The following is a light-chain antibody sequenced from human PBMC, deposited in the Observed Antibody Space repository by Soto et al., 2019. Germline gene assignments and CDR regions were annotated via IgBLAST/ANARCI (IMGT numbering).Light chain of an antibody. CDR2: EVT. J-gene: IGLJ1*01. CDR1: SSDVGGYDY. CDR3: SSYTGGNPSYV. Sequence: QSVLTQPPSASGSPGQSVTISCTGTSSDVGGYDYVSWYQQHPGKDPKLMIYEVTIRPSGVSDRFSGSKSGNTASLTVSGLQAEDEAEYYCSSYTGGNPSYVFGTGTKLTVL. V-gene: IGLV2-8*01.